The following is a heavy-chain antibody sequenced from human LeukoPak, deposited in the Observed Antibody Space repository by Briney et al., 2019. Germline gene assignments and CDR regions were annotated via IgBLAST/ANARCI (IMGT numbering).Heavy chain of an antibody. D-gene: IGHD1-26*01. J-gene: IGHJ4*02. Sequence: GRSLRLSCAASGFTFSSYAMHWVRQAPVKGLDWVALISYDGSNSYYAVSVKGRFTISRDNSKDTVYLQMNSLRAEDTAVYFCARDQDYSGSYPSDYWGQGTLVTVSS. CDR2: ISYDGSNS. CDR1: GFTFSSYA. CDR3: ARDQDYSGSYPSDY. V-gene: IGHV3-30-3*01.